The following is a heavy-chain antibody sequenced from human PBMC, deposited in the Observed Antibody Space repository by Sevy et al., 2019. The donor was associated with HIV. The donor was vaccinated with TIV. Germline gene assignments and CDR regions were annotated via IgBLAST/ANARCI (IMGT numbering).Heavy chain of an antibody. CDR2: ISSTGTI. D-gene: IGHD6-13*01. Sequence: GGCLRLSCVTSGFMFSDYYMSWIRQAPGQGPEWVSHISSTGTIYYADSVKGRFTISRDSAKNSLYLQMTSLRVEDTAVYYCARSMGISAAVPDYWGQGTLVTVSS. CDR3: ARSMGISAAVPDY. J-gene: IGHJ4*02. V-gene: IGHV3-11*04. CDR1: GFMFSDYY.